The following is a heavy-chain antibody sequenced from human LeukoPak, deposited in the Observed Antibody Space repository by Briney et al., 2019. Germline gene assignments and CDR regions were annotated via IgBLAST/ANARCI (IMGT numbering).Heavy chain of an antibody. CDR3: ARARTYGDYFGYYFDY. CDR2: IYYSGST. D-gene: IGHD4-17*01. Sequence: SETLSLTCTVSGGSISSGGYSWSWIRQHPGKGLEWIGYIYYSGSTNYNPSLKSRVTISVDTSKNQFSLKLSSVTAADTAVYYCARARTYGDYFGYYFDYWGQGTLVTVSS. J-gene: IGHJ4*02. V-gene: IGHV4-61*08. CDR1: GGSISSGGYS.